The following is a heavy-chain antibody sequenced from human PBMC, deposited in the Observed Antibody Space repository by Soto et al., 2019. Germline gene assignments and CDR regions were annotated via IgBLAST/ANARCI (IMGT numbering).Heavy chain of an antibody. Sequence: GESLKISCKGSGYSFTSYWIGWVRQMPGKGLEWMGIIYPGDSDTRYSPSFQGQVTISADKSISTAYLQWSSLKASDTDMYYCARAVPAAVYYYYGMDVWGQGTTVTVSS. CDR2: IYPGDSDT. D-gene: IGHD2-2*01. CDR3: ARAVPAAVYYYYGMDV. J-gene: IGHJ6*02. CDR1: GYSFTSYW. V-gene: IGHV5-51*01.